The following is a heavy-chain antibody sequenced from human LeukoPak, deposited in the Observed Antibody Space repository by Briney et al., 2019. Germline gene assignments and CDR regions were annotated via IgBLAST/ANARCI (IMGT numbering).Heavy chain of an antibody. V-gene: IGHV3-30-3*01. CDR1: GFTFSTYF. CDR2: IASDGSHT. CDR3: ARERQDTIVHSGAFDI. Sequence: PGGSLRLSCAASGFTFSTYFIHWVRQAPGKGLEWVAVIASDGSHTFYVESVKGRFTISRDNSKNTLYLQMNSLRAEDTAVYFCARERQDTIVHSGAFDIWGQGTMVTVSS. J-gene: IGHJ3*02. D-gene: IGHD3-10*01.